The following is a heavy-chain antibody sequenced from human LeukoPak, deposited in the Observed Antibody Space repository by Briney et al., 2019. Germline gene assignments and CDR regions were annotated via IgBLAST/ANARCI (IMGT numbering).Heavy chain of an antibody. J-gene: IGHJ4*02. Sequence: SQTLSLTCTVSGGSISSGGYYWSWIRQHPGKGLEWIGYIYYSGSTYYNPSLKSRVTISVDTSKNQFSLKLSSVTAADTAVYYCARDVSERSGYCFDYWGQGTLVTVSS. CDR1: GGSISSGGYY. V-gene: IGHV4-31*03. CDR3: ARDVSERSGYCFDY. CDR2: IYYSGST. D-gene: IGHD3-22*01.